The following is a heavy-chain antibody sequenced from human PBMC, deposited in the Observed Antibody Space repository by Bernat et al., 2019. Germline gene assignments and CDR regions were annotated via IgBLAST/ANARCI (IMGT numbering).Heavy chain of an antibody. Sequence: QVQLVESGGGVVQPGRSLRLSCAASGFTFSSYAMHWVRQAPGKGLEWVAVISYDGSNKYYADSVKGRFTISRDNSKNTLYLQMNSLRAEDTAVYYCARGGEWELLDYWGQGTLVTVSS. V-gene: IGHV3-30-3*01. J-gene: IGHJ4*02. CDR1: GFTFSSYA. CDR3: ARGGEWELLDY. CDR2: ISYDGSNK. D-gene: IGHD1-26*01.